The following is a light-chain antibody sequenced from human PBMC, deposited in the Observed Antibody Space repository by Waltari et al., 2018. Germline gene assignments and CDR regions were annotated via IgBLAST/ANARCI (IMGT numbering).Light chain of an antibody. CDR2: KAS. J-gene: IGKJ1*01. CDR3: QQYNSFSWT. CDR1: QSLNSW. V-gene: IGKV1-5*03. Sequence: DIQMTQSPSTLSASVGDRVTITCRASQSLNSWLAWYQQKPGKAPNLLIYKASTLVSGVPSRFSGSGSGTEFTLTISSLQPDDFATYYCQQYNSFSWTFGQGTKVEIK.